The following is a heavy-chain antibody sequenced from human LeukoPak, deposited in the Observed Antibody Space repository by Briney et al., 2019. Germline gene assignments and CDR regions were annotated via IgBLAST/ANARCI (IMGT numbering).Heavy chain of an antibody. CDR2: ISAYNGNT. CDR3: ARDPRATTSDYYYGMDV. J-gene: IGHJ6*02. Sequence: ASVKVSCKASGYTFTSYGISWVRQAPGQGLERMGWISAYNGNTNYAQKLQGRVTMTTDTSTSTAYMELRSLRSDDTAVYYCARDPRATTSDYYYGMDVWGQGTTVTVSS. D-gene: IGHD2-2*01. CDR1: GYTFTSYG. V-gene: IGHV1-18*01.